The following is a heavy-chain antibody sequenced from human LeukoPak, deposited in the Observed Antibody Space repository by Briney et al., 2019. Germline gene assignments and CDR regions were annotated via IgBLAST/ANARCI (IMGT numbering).Heavy chain of an antibody. Sequence: GGSLRLSCAASGFTFSSFWMHWVRQAPGKGLVWVSRRNSVGSSTSYADSVKGRFTISRDHAKNTLYLQMNSLRAEDTAVYYCARERTSGWDAFDFWGQGTLVTVSS. V-gene: IGHV3-74*01. CDR2: RNSVGSST. D-gene: IGHD6-19*01. CDR1: GFTFSSFW. J-gene: IGHJ4*02. CDR3: ARERTSGWDAFDF.